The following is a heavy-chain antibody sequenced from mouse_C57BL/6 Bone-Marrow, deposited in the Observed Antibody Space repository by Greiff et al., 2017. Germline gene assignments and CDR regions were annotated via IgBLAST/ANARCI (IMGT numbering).Heavy chain of an antibody. CDR1: GYTFTSYW. D-gene: IGHD2-10*02. J-gene: IGHJ2*01. CDR3: ARDTYYFDY. CDR2: IDPSDSYT. Sequence: VQLQQPGAELVMPGASVKLSCKASGYTFTSYWMHWVKQRPGQGLEWIGEIDPSDSYTNYNQKFKGQSTLTVAKSSSTAYMQLSSLTSEDSAVYYCARDTYYFDYWGQGTTLTVSS. V-gene: IGHV1-69*01.